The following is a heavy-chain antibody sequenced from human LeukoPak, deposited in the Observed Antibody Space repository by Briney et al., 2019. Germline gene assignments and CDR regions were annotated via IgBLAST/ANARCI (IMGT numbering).Heavy chain of an antibody. V-gene: IGHV4-34*01. D-gene: IGHD5-12*01. J-gene: IGHJ4*02. CDR3: ARGLGYDVDY. CDR1: GGPFSGYY. Sequence: SETLSLTCAVYGGPFSGYYWSWIRQPPGKGLEWIGEINHSGSTNYNPSLKSRVTISVDTSKNQFSLKLSSVTAADTAVYYCARGLGYDVDYWGQGTLVTVSS. CDR2: INHSGST.